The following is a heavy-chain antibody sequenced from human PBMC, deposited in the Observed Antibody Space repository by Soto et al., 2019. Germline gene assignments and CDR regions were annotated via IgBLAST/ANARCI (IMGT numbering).Heavy chain of an antibody. CDR1: GCTFSSYS. Sequence: GGSLSISCASSGCTFSSYSMSWVRQAPGKGLEWVSAISGSGGSTFYADSVKGRFTISRDNSMNTLYLQMNSLRAEDTAVYYCAEDSIVLALDYWGRGTLVTVSS. J-gene: IGHJ4*02. CDR2: ISGSGGST. V-gene: IGHV3-23*01. CDR3: AEDSIVLALDY. D-gene: IGHD2-15*01.